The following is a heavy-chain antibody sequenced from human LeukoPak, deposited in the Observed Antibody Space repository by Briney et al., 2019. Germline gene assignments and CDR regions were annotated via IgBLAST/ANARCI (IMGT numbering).Heavy chain of an antibody. CDR1: GFTFSSYA. Sequence: GGSLRLSCVASGFTFSSYAINWVRQAPGKGLEWVSDINWNGDSTGYAHSVRGRFTISRDNSKNSVYLQMNSLRVEDTAFYYCARDELLSRNWFDPWGQGTLVTVSS. CDR3: ARDELLSRNWFDP. D-gene: IGHD3-10*01. V-gene: IGHV3-20*04. CDR2: INWNGDST. J-gene: IGHJ5*02.